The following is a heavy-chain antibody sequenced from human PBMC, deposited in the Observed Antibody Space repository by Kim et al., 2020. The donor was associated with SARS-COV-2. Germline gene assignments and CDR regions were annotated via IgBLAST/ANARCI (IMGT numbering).Heavy chain of an antibody. CDR1: GDPMSSSSYY. Sequence: SETLSLTCTVSGDPMSSSSYYWGWIRQPPGKGLEWIGSVYYTGITFYNPSLKSRLSISLDMSKNQFSLKVTSVTAADTAVYYCARRLYNGSGINYNWFDPWGQGTLVTVSS. D-gene: IGHD3-10*01. CDR2: VYYTGIT. J-gene: IGHJ5*02. CDR3: ARRLYNGSGINYNWFDP. V-gene: IGHV4-39*01.